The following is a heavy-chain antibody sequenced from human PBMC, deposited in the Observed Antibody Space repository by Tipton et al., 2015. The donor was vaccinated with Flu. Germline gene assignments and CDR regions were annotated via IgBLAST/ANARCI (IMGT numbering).Heavy chain of an antibody. CDR2: MNPNSGNT. CDR1: GYTFTSYD. D-gene: IGHD3-9*01. Sequence: QVQLVQSGAEVKKPGASVKVSCKASGYTFTSYDINWVRQATGQGLEWMGWMNPNSGNTGYAQKFQGRVTMTRNTSISTAYMELSSLRSEDTAVYYCARATKLRYFDWLLPASYYYYGMDVWGQGTTVTVSS. V-gene: IGHV1-8*01. CDR3: ARATKLRYFDWLLPASYYYYGMDV. J-gene: IGHJ6*02.